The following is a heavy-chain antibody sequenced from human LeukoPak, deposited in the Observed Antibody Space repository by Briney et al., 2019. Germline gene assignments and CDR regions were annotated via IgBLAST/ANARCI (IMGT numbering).Heavy chain of an antibody. D-gene: IGHD5-18*01. CDR2: ISGSGGST. Sequence: GGSLRLSCAASGFTFSNAWMSWVRQAPGKGLEWVSAISGSGGSTYYADSVKGRFTISRDNSKNTLYLQMNSLRAEDTAVYYCAKYGSVVSYGYVGYFDYWGQGTLVTVSS. CDR3: AKYGSVVSYGYVGYFDY. V-gene: IGHV3-23*01. CDR1: GFTFSNAW. J-gene: IGHJ4*02.